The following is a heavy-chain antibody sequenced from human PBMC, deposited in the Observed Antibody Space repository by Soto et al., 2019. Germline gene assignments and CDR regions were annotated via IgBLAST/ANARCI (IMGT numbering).Heavy chain of an antibody. J-gene: IGHJ6*02. Sequence: PGGSLRLSCAASGFTFSSYGMHWVRQAPGKGLEWVAVIWYDGSNKYYADSVKGRFTISRDNSKNTLYLQMNSLRAEDTAVYYCARELLGLLWFGESSYDMDVWGQGTTVTVSS. V-gene: IGHV3-33*01. CDR2: IWYDGSNK. D-gene: IGHD3-10*01. CDR1: GFTFSSYG. CDR3: ARELLGLLWFGESSYDMDV.